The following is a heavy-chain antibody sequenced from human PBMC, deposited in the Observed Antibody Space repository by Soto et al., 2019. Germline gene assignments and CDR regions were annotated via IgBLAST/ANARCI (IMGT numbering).Heavy chain of an antibody. CDR2: MNPNSGNT. Sequence: ASVKVSCTASGYTFTSYDINWVRQATGQGLEWMGWMNPNSGNTGYAQKFQGRVTMTRNTSISTAYMELSSLRSEDTAVYYCARNRPLEADAFDIWGQGTMVTVS. V-gene: IGHV1-8*01. CDR3: ARNRPLEADAFDI. D-gene: IGHD1-1*01. CDR1: GYTFTSYD. J-gene: IGHJ3*02.